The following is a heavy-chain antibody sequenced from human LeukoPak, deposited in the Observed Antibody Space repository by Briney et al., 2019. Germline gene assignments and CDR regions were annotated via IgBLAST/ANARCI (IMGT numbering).Heavy chain of an antibody. CDR3: TREGVYSPDPSSYHRDAFDI. V-gene: IGHV1-69*04. CDR2: IIPILDVA. Sequence: SVKFSCKASGGSFNSYVITWVRQAPGQGLEWMGRIIPILDVANFAQKFQGRVTITADKSTNTAHMELSSLRSEDTAVYYCTREGVYSPDPSSYHRDAFDIWGQGTVVTVSS. D-gene: IGHD3-16*02. CDR1: GGSFNSYV. J-gene: IGHJ3*02.